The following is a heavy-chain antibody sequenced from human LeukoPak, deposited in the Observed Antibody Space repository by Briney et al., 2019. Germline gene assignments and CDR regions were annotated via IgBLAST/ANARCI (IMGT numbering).Heavy chain of an antibody. CDR3: ARVRISSSYYYFDY. CDR1: GFTFSGYW. Sequence: GGSLRLSCAASGFTFSGYWMSWVRQTPGKGLEWVANIKQDGSEKYYVDSVKGRFTISRDNTKNSLFLQMNSLRAEDTAVYYCARVRISSSYYYFDYWGQGSLVTVSS. J-gene: IGHJ4*02. V-gene: IGHV3-7*01. CDR2: IKQDGSEK. D-gene: IGHD6-13*01.